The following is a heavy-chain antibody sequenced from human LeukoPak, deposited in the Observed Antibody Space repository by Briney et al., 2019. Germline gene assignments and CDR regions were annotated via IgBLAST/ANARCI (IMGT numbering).Heavy chain of an antibody. J-gene: IGHJ4*02. CDR3: ARNPPLRGAAFDY. CDR2: IIPNFGTT. CDR1: GGTFSSFA. D-gene: IGHD1-26*01. Sequence: GASVKVSCKTSGGTFSSFAVNWVRQAPGQGLEWMGGIIPNFGTTTYTQKLQGRVTITADVTTNTVQMELTSLKSEDTAVYYCARNPPLRGAAFDYWGQGTLVTVSS. V-gene: IGHV1-69*13.